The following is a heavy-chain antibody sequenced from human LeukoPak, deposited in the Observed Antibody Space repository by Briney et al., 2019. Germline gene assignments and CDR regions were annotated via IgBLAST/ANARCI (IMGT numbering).Heavy chain of an antibody. CDR1: GFTFSSYG. CDR3: ASSSYSNYGLVAY. D-gene: IGHD4-4*01. V-gene: IGHV3-33*01. CDR2: IWYDGSIK. Sequence: GGSLRPSCAASGFTFSSYGMHWVRQAPGKGLEWVAVIWYDGSIKYYADSVKGRFTISRDNSKNTLYLQMNSLRAEDTAVYYCASSSYSNYGLVAYWGQGTLVTVSS. J-gene: IGHJ4*02.